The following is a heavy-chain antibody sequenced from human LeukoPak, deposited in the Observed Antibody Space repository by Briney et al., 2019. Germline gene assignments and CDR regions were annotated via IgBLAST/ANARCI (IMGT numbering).Heavy chain of an antibody. D-gene: IGHD6-13*01. Sequence: ASVKVSCKASGYTFTGYYMHWVRQAPGQGLEWMGWINPNSGGTNYAQKFQGRVTMTRDTSISTAYMELSRLRSDDTAVYYCARDLGGYSSSCYDYWGQGTLVNVSS. J-gene: IGHJ4*02. CDR3: ARDLGGYSSSCYDY. CDR2: INPNSGGT. V-gene: IGHV1-2*02. CDR1: GYTFTGYY.